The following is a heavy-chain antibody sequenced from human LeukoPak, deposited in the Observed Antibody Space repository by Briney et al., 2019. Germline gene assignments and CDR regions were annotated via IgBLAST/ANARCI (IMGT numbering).Heavy chain of an antibody. Sequence: NPGGSLTLSCAASGFTFSDYYMSWIRQAPGKGLEWVSYISSSSSYTNYAESVKGRFTISRDNAKNSLYLQMNSLRAEDTAVYYCARRQVVGGNYYGIDVWGQGTTVTVSS. CDR2: ISSSSSYT. V-gene: IGHV3-11*03. CDR3: ARRQVVGGNYYGIDV. J-gene: IGHJ6*02. D-gene: IGHD2-15*01. CDR1: GFTFSDYY.